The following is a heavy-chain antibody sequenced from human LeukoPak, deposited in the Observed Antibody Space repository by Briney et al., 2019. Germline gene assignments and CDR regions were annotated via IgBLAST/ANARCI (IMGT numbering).Heavy chain of an antibody. CDR3: AKPYYYGSRSYMDY. D-gene: IGHD3-10*01. CDR2: ISYDGSNT. J-gene: IGHJ4*02. V-gene: IGHV3-30*18. Sequence: PGRSLRLSCAASGFTFSSYGMHWVRQAPGKGLEWVAVISYDGSNTYYADSVKGRFTISRDNSKNMLYLQMNSLRAEDTAVYYRAKPYYYGSRSYMDYWGQGTLVTVSS. CDR1: GFTFSSYG.